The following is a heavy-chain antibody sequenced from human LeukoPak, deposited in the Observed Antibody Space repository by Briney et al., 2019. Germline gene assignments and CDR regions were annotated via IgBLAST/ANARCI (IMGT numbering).Heavy chain of an antibody. CDR1: GFTFSSYA. CDR2: IWYDGTNN. J-gene: IGHJ4*02. CDR3: ARDAAGTCLDY. V-gene: IGHV3-33*01. Sequence: GRSLRLSCAASGFTFSSYAMHWVRQAPGRGLDWVALIWYDGTNNYYADSVKGRFTVSRDNSKNTLYLQMNSLRAEDTAVYYCARDAAGTCLDYWGQGTLVTVSS. D-gene: IGHD1-7*01.